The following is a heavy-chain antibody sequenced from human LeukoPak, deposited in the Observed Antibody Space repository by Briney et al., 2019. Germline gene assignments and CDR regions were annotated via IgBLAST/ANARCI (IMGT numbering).Heavy chain of an antibody. Sequence: GGSLRLSCAASGFTFSSYAVSWVRQAPGKGLEWVSAISGSGGSTYYADSVKGRFTISRDNSKNTLYLQMNSLRAEDTAVYYCAKFLPTHIVVANYYFDYWGQGTLVTVSS. V-gene: IGHV3-23*01. CDR3: AKFLPTHIVVANYYFDY. CDR1: GFTFSSYA. CDR2: ISGSGGST. J-gene: IGHJ4*02. D-gene: IGHD2-21*01.